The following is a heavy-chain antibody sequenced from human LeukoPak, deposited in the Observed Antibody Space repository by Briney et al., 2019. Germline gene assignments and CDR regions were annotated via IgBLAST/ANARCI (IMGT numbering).Heavy chain of an antibody. CDR2: ISGSGGST. CDR1: GFTFDDYA. J-gene: IGHJ5*02. Sequence: GGSLRLSCAASGFTFDDYAMHWVRQAPGKGLEWVSAISGSGGSTYYADSVKGRFTISRDNSKNTLYLQMNSLRAEDTAVYYCAKDSSGSLNWFDPWGQGTLVTVSS. V-gene: IGHV3-23*01. CDR3: AKDSSGSLNWFDP. D-gene: IGHD1-26*01.